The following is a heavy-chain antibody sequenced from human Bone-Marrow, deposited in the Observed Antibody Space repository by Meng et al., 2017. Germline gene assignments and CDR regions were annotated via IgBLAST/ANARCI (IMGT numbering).Heavy chain of an antibody. CDR2: INPNSGGT. CDR3: ASGITMVRGVIITPPWGTAVTVTDV. J-gene: IGHJ6*02. D-gene: IGHD3-10*01. Sequence: ASVKVSCKASGYTFTGYYMHWVRQAPGQGLEWMGWINPNSGGTNYAQKFQGRVTMTRDTSISTAYMELSRLRSDDTAVYYCASGITMVRGVIITPPWGTAVTVTDVWGQGTMVTVSS. CDR1: GYTFTGYY. V-gene: IGHV1-2*02.